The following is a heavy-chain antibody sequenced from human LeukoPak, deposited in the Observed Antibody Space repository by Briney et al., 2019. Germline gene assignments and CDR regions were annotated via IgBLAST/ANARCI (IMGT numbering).Heavy chain of an antibody. CDR2: IRSKIYGGTT. CDR3: TRDQYSSGWYDIRFDY. V-gene: IGHV3-49*03. CDR1: GFTFGDYA. J-gene: IGHJ4*02. D-gene: IGHD6-19*01. Sequence: GGSLRLSCTASGFTFGDYAMSWFRQAPGKGLEWVGLIRSKIYGGTTEYAASVKGRFTISRDDSKSIAYLQMNSLKTEDTAVYYCTRDQYSSGWYDIRFDYWGQGTLVTVSS.